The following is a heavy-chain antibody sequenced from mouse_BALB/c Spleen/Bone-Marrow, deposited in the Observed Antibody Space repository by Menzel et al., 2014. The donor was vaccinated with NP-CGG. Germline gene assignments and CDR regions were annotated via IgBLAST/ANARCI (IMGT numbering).Heavy chain of an antibody. Sequence: QVQLQQSGSVLVRPGASVQLSCKASGYTFTNSWMHWAKQRPGQGLEWIGEIHPNSGNSNYNEKFKGKATLTVDTSSSTACEDHNSLTSEDSASYDCASHHRYAYYCVYWGQGTTRTGSS. D-gene: IGHD2-14*01. CDR2: IHPNSGNS. V-gene: IGHV1S130*01. J-gene: IGHJ2*01. CDR1: GYTFTNSW. CDR3: ASHHRYAYYCVY.